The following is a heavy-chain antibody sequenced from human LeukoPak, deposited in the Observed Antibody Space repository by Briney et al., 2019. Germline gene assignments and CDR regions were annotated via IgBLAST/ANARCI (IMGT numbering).Heavy chain of an antibody. CDR2: INPSGGST. Sequence: GASVKVSCKASGYTFTSYYMHWVRQAPGQGDEWMGIINPSGGSTSYAQKFQGRVTMTRNTSISTAYMELSSLRSEDTAVYYCARGGYYYDSSGYYYGYWGQGTLVTVSS. D-gene: IGHD3-22*01. V-gene: IGHV1-46*01. CDR3: ARGGYYYDSSGYYYGY. CDR1: GYTFTSYY. J-gene: IGHJ4*02.